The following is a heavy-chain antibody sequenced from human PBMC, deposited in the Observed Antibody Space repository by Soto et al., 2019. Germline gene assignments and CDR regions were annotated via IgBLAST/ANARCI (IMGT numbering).Heavy chain of an antibody. CDR2: INPNSGGT. D-gene: IGHD1-26*01. CDR3: AREYSGSYYPRGLFDP. J-gene: IGHJ5*02. CDR1: GYTFTGYY. Sequence: QVQLVQSGAEVKKPGASVKVSCKASGYTFTGYYMHWVRQAPGQGLEWMGWINPNSGGTNYAQKVQGRVTMTSDTSISTAYMELSRLRSDDTAVYYCAREYSGSYYPRGLFDPWGQGTLVTVSS. V-gene: IGHV1-2*02.